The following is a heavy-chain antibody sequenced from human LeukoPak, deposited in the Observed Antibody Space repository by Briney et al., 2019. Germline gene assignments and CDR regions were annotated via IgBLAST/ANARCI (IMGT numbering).Heavy chain of an antibody. CDR1: GGSISSGGYY. D-gene: IGHD1-14*01. Sequence: SETLSLTCTVSGGSISSGGYYWSWIRQHPGKGLEWIGYIYYSGSTYYNPSLKSRVTISVDTSKNQFSLKLSSATAADTAVYYCARYQPARIIDYWGQGTLVTVSS. CDR2: IYYSGST. V-gene: IGHV4-31*03. CDR3: ARYQPARIIDY. J-gene: IGHJ4*02.